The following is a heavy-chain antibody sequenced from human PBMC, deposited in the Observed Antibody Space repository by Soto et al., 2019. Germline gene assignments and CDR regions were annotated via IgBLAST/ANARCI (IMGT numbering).Heavy chain of an antibody. CDR2: IYYSGST. V-gene: IGHV4-31*03. D-gene: IGHD3-22*01. CDR1: GGSISSGGYY. Sequence: SETLSLTCTVSGGSISSGGYYWSWIRQHPGKGLEWIGYIYYSGSTYYNPSLKSRVTISVDTSKNQFSLKLSSVTAADTAVYYCARAYYYDSSGYYCDYWGQGTLVTVSS. CDR3: ARAYYYDSSGYYCDY. J-gene: IGHJ4*02.